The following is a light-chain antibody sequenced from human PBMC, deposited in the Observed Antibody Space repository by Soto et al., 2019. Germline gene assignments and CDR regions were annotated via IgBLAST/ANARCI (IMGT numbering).Light chain of an antibody. Sequence: EIVLIHPPATGYLSPGDTATLSCRASQSVGSYLAWYQQKPGQAPRLLIYDASHRATGIPARFSGSGSGTDFTLTISSLEPEDFAVYSCQQRNNCPWTLGQGTKVDI. J-gene: IGKJ1*01. CDR3: QQRNNCPWT. CDR1: QSVGSY. CDR2: DAS. V-gene: IGKV3-11*01.